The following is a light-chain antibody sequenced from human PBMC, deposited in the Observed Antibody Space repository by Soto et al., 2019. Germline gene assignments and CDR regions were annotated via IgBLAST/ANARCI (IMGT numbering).Light chain of an antibody. V-gene: IGKV1-5*03. Sequence: DIQMTQSPSTLSASVGDRVTITCRASQSISSWLAWYQQKPGKAPNLLIYMASSLKSGVPSRFSGSGSGTEFTLTISNLQPDDFATYYCQKYNSYSRTFGQGTKVEIK. J-gene: IGKJ1*01. CDR1: QSISSW. CDR3: QKYNSYSRT. CDR2: MAS.